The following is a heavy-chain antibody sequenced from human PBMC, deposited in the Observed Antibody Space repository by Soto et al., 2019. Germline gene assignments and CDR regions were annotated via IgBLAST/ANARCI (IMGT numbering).Heavy chain of an antibody. CDR2: IYYSGST. D-gene: IGHD6-13*01. CDR1: GGAISSGGYY. V-gene: IGHV4-31*03. Sequence: TLSLTCTVSGGAISSGGYYWSCIRQHPGKGLEWIGYIYYSGSTYYNPSLKSRVTISVDTSKNQFSLKLSSVTAADTAVYYCAIRIAAAGHFDYWGQGTLVTVSS. J-gene: IGHJ4*02. CDR3: AIRIAAAGHFDY.